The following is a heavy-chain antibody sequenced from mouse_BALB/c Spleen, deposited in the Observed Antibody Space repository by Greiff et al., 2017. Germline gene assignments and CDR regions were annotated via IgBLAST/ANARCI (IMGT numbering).Heavy chain of an antibody. D-gene: IGHD4-1*01. V-gene: IGHV1S81*02. J-gene: IGHJ3*01. Sequence: QVQLQQPGAELVKPGASVKLSCTASGYTFTSYYMYWVKQRPGQGLEWIGGINPSNGGTKFNEKFKSKATLTVDKSSSTAYMQLSSLTSEDSAVYYCTTGGFAYWGQGTLVTVSA. CDR3: TTGGFAY. CDR2: INPSNGGT. CDR1: GYTFTSYY.